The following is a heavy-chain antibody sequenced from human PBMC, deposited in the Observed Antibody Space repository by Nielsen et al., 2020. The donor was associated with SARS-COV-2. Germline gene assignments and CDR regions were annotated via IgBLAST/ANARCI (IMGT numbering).Heavy chain of an antibody. CDR2: MFYNGRT. CDR3: ARGYYTVDY. V-gene: IGHV4-59*01. D-gene: IGHD3-3*01. J-gene: IGHJ4*02. Sequence: SETLSLTCTVSGGSISSDYWSWIRQPPGKGLEWIGYMFYNGRTNYSPSLRSRVTMSVDASKKHFSLKLWSVTAADTARYHCARGYYTVDYWGQGIEVTVSS. CDR1: GGSISSDY.